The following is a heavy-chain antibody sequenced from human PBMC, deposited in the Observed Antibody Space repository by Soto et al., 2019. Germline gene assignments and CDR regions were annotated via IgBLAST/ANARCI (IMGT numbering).Heavy chain of an antibody. CDR3: ARDRYCSGGSCYYVSYYYGMDV. Sequence: ASVKVSCKASGGTFSSYAISWVRQAPGQGLEWMGGIIPIFGTANYAQKFQGRVTITADESTSTAYMELSSLRSEDTAVYYCARDRYCSGGSCYYVSYYYGMDVWGQGTTVTVSS. CDR2: IIPIFGTA. V-gene: IGHV1-69*13. CDR1: GGTFSSYA. D-gene: IGHD2-15*01. J-gene: IGHJ6*02.